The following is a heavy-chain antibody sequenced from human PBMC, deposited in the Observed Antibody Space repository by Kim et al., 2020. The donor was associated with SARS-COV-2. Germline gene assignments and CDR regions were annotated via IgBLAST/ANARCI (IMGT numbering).Heavy chain of an antibody. CDR3: ATDYGNGIPQSD. CDR1: GYTLTELS. J-gene: IGHJ4*02. V-gene: IGHV1-24*01. D-gene: IGHD2-21*01. Sequence: ASVKVSCKVSGYTLTELSMHWVRQAPGKGLEWMGGFDPEDGETIYAQKFQGRVTMTEDTSTDTAYMELSSLRSEDTAVYYCATDYGNGIPQSDWGQGTLVTVSS. CDR2: FDPEDGET.